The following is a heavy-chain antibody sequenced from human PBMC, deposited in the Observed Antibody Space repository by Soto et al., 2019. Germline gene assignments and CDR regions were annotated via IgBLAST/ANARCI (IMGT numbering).Heavy chain of an antibody. CDR1: GGSISSSSYY. D-gene: IGHD6-13*01. CDR3: ARQWGNWYWAFNV. CDR2: IYYSGST. J-gene: IGHJ3*01. V-gene: IGHV4-39*01. Sequence: PSETLSLTCTVAGGSISSSSYYWGWIRQPPGKGLEWIGSIYYSGSTYYNPSLKSRVTISVDTSKNQFSLKLNSVTAADTAAYYCARQWGNWYWAFNVWGQGTMVTVSS.